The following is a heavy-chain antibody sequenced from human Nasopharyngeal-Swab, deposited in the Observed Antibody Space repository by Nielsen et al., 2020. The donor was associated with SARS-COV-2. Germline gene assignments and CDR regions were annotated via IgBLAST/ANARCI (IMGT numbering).Heavy chain of an antibody. CDR2: IKSKTDGETT. CDR1: GFTFSNAW. Sequence: GESLKISCAASGFTFSNAWMSWVRQAPGKGLEWVGRIKSKTDGETTDYAAPVKGRFTISRDDSKNTLYLQMNSLKTEDTAVYYCTTSGSYVRYWGQGTLVTVSS. D-gene: IGHD1-26*01. V-gene: IGHV3-15*01. J-gene: IGHJ4*02. CDR3: TTSGSYVRY.